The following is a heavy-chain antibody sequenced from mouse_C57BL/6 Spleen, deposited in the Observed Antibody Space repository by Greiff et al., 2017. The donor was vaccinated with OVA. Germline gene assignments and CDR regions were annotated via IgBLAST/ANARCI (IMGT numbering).Heavy chain of an antibody. J-gene: IGHJ2*01. CDR2: IYPGSGST. D-gene: IGHD1-1*01. Sequence: VQLQQPGAELVKPGASVKMSCKASGYTFTSYWITWVKQRPGQGLEWIGDIYPGSGSTNYNEKFKSKATLTVDTSSSTAYMQLSSLTSEDSAVYYCARVDYYYGSNYFDYWGQGTTLTVSS. CDR3: ARVDYYYGSNYFDY. CDR1: GYTFTSYW. V-gene: IGHV1-55*01.